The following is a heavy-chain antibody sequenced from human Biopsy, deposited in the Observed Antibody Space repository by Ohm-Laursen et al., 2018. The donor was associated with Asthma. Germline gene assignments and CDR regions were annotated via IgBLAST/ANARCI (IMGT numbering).Heavy chain of an antibody. J-gene: IGHJ6*02. D-gene: IGHD5-12*01. CDR1: GDSFSNYA. CDR2: LIPVLGTP. CDR3: ARGYSGSDRIVYYYSGLEV. V-gene: IGHV1-69*01. Sequence: GSSVKVPCKASGDSFSNYAISWVRRAPGQGLEWMGGLIPVLGTPDHAQMFEGRVTITADESTSTAYMELSSLSSEDTAVYYCARGYSGSDRIVYYYSGLEVWGQGTTVTVSS.